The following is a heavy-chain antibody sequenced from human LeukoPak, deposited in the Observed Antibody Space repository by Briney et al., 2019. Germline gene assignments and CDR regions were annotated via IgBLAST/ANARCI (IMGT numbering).Heavy chain of an antibody. J-gene: IGHJ4*02. D-gene: IGHD3-9*01. CDR1: GFTFSSYA. V-gene: IGHV3-7*01. Sequence: GGSLRLSCAASGFTFSSYAMHWVRQAPGKGLEWVANIKQDGSEKHYVDSVKGRFTISRDNAKNSLYLQMNSLRAEDTAVYYCASQGPDWDRNYWGQGTLVTVSS. CDR2: IKQDGSEK. CDR3: ASQGPDWDRNY.